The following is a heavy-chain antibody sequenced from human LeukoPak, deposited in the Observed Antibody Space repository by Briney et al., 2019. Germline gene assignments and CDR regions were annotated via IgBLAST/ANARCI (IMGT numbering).Heavy chain of an antibody. CDR2: INPSGDST. V-gene: IGHV1-46*01. CDR3: ARGHGSGYTNWFDP. Sequence: ASVKVSCKASGYTFTSYGISWVRQAPGQGLEWMGIINPSGDSTSHAQKFQGRVTMTRDMSTSTVYMELSSLRSEDTAVYYCARGHGSGYTNWFDPWGQGTQVTVSS. D-gene: IGHD3-10*01. J-gene: IGHJ5*02. CDR1: GYTFTSYG.